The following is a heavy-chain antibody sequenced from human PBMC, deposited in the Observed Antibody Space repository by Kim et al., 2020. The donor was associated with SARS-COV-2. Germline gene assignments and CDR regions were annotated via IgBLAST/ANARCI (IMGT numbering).Heavy chain of an antibody. V-gene: IGHV3-30*03. D-gene: IGHD3-10*02. CDR3: ARGEDILLFGELCLDY. CDR2: ISFDGNNK. CDR1: GFTFSTYG. Sequence: GGSLRLSCAASGFTFSTYGMHWVRQAPGKGLEWVTFISFDGNNKYYADSVKGRFTISRDNSKNTLYLEMNSLSAEDTVVYYCARGEDILLFGELCLDYWGHGTLVTVSS. J-gene: IGHJ4*01.